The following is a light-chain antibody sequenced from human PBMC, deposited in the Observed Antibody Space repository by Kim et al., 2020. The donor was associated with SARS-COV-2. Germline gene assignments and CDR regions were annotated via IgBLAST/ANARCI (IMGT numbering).Light chain of an antibody. Sequence: SYELTQPPSVSVAPGKTARITCGGNNIGSKSVHWYQQKPGQAPVLVIYYYSDRPSGIPERFSGSNSGNTATLTISRVEAGDEADYYCQVWDSSSDHGVFGGGTQLTVL. J-gene: IGLJ2*01. CDR3: QVWDSSSDHGV. V-gene: IGLV3-21*04. CDR1: NIGSKS. CDR2: YYS.